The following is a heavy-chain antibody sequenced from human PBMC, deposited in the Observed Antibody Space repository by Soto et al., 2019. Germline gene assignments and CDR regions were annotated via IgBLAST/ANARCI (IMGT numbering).Heavy chain of an antibody. Sequence: SETLSLTCAVYGGSFSGYHWSWIRQPPGKGLEWIGEINHSGSTNYNPSLKSRVTISVDTSKNQFSLKLSSVTAADTAVYYCARGGRWGYYYYYMDVWGKGTTVTAP. D-gene: IGHD3-16*01. V-gene: IGHV4-34*01. CDR2: INHSGST. CDR1: GGSFSGYH. J-gene: IGHJ6*03. CDR3: ARGGRWGYYYYYMDV.